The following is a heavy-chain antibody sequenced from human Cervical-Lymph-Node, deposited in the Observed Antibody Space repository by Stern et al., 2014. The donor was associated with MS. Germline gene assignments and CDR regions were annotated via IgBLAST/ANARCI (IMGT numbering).Heavy chain of an antibody. V-gene: IGHV1-69*09. CDR3: ARGVVSNRAAATLHNLFDP. J-gene: IGHJ5*02. CDR1: GGTFSSSYA. D-gene: IGHD2-15*01. CDR2: IIPILGIA. Sequence: QVQLVESGAEVKKPGSSMNVSCKTSGGTFSSSYAITWLRQAPGQGLGWMGRIIPILGIANYAQKFQDSVIITADKSTSTSYMELSSQRSEDTAVYYCARGVVSNRAAATLHNLFDPWGQGTLVTVSS.